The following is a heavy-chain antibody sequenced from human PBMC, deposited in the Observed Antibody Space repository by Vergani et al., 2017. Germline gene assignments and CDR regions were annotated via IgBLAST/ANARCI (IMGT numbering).Heavy chain of an antibody. CDR2: ISWNSGSI. J-gene: IGHJ3*02. CDR1: GFTFDDYA. D-gene: IGHD1-26*01. Sequence: EVQLVESGGGLVQPGRSLRLSCAASGFTFDDYAMHWVRQAPGKGLEWVSGISWNSGSIGYADSVKCRFTISRDNAKNSLYLQMNSLRAEDTALYYCAKDTNPQVGHQARGAFDIWGQGTMVTVSS. CDR3: AKDTNPQVGHQARGAFDI. V-gene: IGHV3-9*01.